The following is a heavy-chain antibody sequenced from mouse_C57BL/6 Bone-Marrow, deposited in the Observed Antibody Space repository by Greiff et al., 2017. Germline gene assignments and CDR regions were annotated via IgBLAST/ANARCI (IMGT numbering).Heavy chain of an antibody. CDR3: ARSPIYDGYYVAFQFAY. D-gene: IGHD2-3*01. CDR2: INPNNGGT. J-gene: IGHJ3*01. CDR1: GYTFTDSN. V-gene: IGHV1-18*01. Sequence: VQLQQSGPELVKPGASVKIPCKASGYTFTDSNMDWVKQSHGKSLEWIGDINPNNGGTIYNQKFKGKATLTVDTSSSTAYMELRSLTSENTAVYYCARSPIYDGYYVAFQFAYWGQGTLVTVSA.